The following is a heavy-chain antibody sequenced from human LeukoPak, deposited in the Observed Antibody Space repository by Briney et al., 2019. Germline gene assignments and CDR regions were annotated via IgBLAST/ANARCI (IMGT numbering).Heavy chain of an antibody. CDR1: GGSIRSGRYY. Sequence: SETLSLTCTVSGGSIRSGRYYWGWIRQPPGKGLEWIASISYDGNTYYNPSLKSRVTISVDTSKNQFSLKLSSVTAADTAVYYCARHTVWGQGTTVTVSS. J-gene: IGHJ6*02. CDR3: ARHTV. V-gene: IGHV4-39*01. CDR2: ISYDGNT.